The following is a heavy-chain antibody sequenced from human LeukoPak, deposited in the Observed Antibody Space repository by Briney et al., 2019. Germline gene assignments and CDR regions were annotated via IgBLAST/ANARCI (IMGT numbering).Heavy chain of an antibody. CDR2: ISDSSSTI. J-gene: IGHJ3*02. CDR1: GLTFSYFS. D-gene: IGHD5-24*01. Sequence: PGGSLRLSCAASGLTFSYFSMNWVRQAPGKGLEWLSYISDSSSTIYYADSVKGRFTISRDNAKNSLYLQMNSLRAEDTALYYCAKDIRGLQSFVAFDIWGQGTMVTVSS. CDR3: AKDIRGLQSFVAFDI. V-gene: IGHV3-48*04.